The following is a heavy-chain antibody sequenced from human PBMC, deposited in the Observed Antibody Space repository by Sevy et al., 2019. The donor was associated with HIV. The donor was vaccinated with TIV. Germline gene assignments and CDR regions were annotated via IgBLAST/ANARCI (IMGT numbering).Heavy chain of an antibody. D-gene: IGHD1-26*01. J-gene: IGHJ3*02. CDR3: ARERGISFIVGATTGAFDI. Sequence: GGSLRLSCAASGFTFSSNWMSWVRQAPGKGLEWMANIKQDGSEIYYVDSVKGRFTISRDNAKNSLYLQMSSLRAEDTAVYYCARERGISFIVGATTGAFDIWGQGTMVTVSS. CDR1: GFTFSSNW. V-gene: IGHV3-7*01. CDR2: IKQDGSEI.